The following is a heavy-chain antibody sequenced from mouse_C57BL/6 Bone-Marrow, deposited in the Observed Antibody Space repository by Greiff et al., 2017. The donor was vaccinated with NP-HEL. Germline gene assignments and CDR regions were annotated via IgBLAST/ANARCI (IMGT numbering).Heavy chain of an antibody. J-gene: IGHJ3*01. D-gene: IGHD2-5*01. V-gene: IGHV1-76*01. CDR3: ARKEYSNYVAY. CDR1: GYTFTDYY. Sequence: VQLQQSGAELVRPGASVKLSCKASGYTFTDYYINWVKQRPGQGLEWIARIYPGSGNTYYNEKFKGKATLTAEKSSSTAYMQLSSLTSEDSAVYFCARKEYSNYVAYWGQGTLVTVSA. CDR2: IYPGSGNT.